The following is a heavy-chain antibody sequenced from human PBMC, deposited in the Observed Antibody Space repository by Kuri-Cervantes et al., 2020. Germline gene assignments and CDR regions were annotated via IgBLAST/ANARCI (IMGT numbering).Heavy chain of an antibody. CDR1: GFTFSSYE. Sequence: ESLKISCVASGFTFSSYEMNWIRQPPGKGLEWIGSIYHSGSTYYNPSLKSRVTISVDTSKNQFSLKLSSVTAADTAVYYCAREQYYYGSGSYLPTSYYYYYMDVWGKGTTVTVSS. J-gene: IGHJ6*03. D-gene: IGHD3-10*01. CDR3: AREQYYYGSGSYLPTSYYYYYMDV. CDR2: IYHSGST. V-gene: IGHV4-38-2*02.